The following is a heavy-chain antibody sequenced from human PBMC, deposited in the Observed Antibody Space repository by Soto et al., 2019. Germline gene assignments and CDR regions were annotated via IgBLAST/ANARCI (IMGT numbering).Heavy chain of an antibody. Sequence: SVKVSCKASGGTFSSYAISWVRQAPGQGLEWMGGIIPIFGTANYAQKLQGRVTITADESTSTAYMELSSLRSEDTAVYYCARDPSFRDATIKGDLDDDFDIWGQGTMVTVS. V-gene: IGHV1-69*13. D-gene: IGHD5-12*01. CDR3: ARDPSFRDATIKGDLDDDFDI. CDR2: IIPIFGTA. CDR1: GGTFSSYA. J-gene: IGHJ3*02.